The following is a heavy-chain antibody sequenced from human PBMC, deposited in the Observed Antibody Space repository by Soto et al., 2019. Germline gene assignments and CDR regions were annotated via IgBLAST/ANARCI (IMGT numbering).Heavy chain of an antibody. D-gene: IGHD6-6*01. CDR2: IYHSGST. CDR3: ARERPDGARLDP. J-gene: IGHJ5*02. CDR1: GGSISSGDYY. Sequence: QVQLQESGPGLVKPSQTLSLTCTVSGGSISSGDYYWSWIRQPPGKGLEWIGYIYHSGSTYYNPSLKSRVTIPVNTAKNQFSLQLSSVTAADTAVYYCARERPDGARLDPWGQGTLVTVSS. V-gene: IGHV4-30-4*01.